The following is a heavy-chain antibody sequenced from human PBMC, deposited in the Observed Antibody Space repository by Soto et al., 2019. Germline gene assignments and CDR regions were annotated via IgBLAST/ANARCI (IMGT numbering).Heavy chain of an antibody. V-gene: IGHV3-7*03. CDR3: AREKLTVRGMIYYYGMDV. CDR1: GFTFSNYW. CDR2: IKQDGSEK. J-gene: IGHJ6*02. D-gene: IGHD3-10*01. Sequence: PGGSLRLSCAASGFTFSNYWLSWVRQAPGKGLEWVANIKQDGSEKYYVDSVKGRFTISRDNAKNSLYLQMNSLRADDTAVYYCAREKLTVRGMIYYYGMDVWGQGTAVTVS.